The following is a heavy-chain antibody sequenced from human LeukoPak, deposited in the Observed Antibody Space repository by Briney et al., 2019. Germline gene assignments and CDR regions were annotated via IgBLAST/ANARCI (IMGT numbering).Heavy chain of an antibody. V-gene: IGHV3-53*01. CDR1: GFTVSSNY. Sequence: GGSLRLSCAASGFTVSSNYMSWVRQAPGKGLEWVSVIYSGGSTYYADSAKGRFTISRDNSKNTLYLQMNSLRAEDTAVYYCARYVVGVTHASDIWGQGTMVTVSS. CDR3: ARYVVGVTHASDI. CDR2: IYSGGST. D-gene: IGHD1-26*01. J-gene: IGHJ3*02.